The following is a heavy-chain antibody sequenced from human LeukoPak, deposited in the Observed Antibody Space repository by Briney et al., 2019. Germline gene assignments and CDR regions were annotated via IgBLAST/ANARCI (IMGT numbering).Heavy chain of an antibody. CDR2: MNPNSGNT. Sequence: GASVKVSCKASGYTFTIYDINWVRQATGQGLEWMGWMNPNSGNTGYAQRFQGRVTITRNTSISTAYMELSSLRSEDTAVYYCARGRRQLALGLFDYWGQGTLVTVSS. D-gene: IGHD6-6*01. CDR1: GYTFTIYD. V-gene: IGHV1-8*03. J-gene: IGHJ4*02. CDR3: ARGRRQLALGLFDY.